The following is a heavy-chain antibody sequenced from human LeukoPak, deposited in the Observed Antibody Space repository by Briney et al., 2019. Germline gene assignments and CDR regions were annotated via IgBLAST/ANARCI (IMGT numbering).Heavy chain of an antibody. V-gene: IGHV3-15*01. Sequence: PGGSLRLSCAASGFTFSNAWMSWVRQAPGKGLEWVGRIKSKTDGGTTDYAAPVKGRFTISRDDSKNTAYLQMSSLKTEDTAVYYCIRLRDSSGWYAGFDPWGQGTLVSVSS. D-gene: IGHD6-19*01. CDR1: GFTFSNAW. CDR3: IRLRDSSGWYAGFDP. J-gene: IGHJ5*02. CDR2: IKSKTDGGTT.